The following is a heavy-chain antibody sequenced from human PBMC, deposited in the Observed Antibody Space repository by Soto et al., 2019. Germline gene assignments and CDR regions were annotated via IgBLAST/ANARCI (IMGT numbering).Heavy chain of an antibody. D-gene: IGHD3-22*01. CDR1: GFTFSSYW. J-gene: IGHJ4*02. V-gene: IGHV3-74*01. Sequence: GGSLRLSCASSGFTFSSYWMHWVRQAPGKGLVWLSRINRDGSSTSYADSVKGRFTISRDNAKNTLYLQMNSLRAEDTAVYYCARDPTYFYDSSGYYEKWGQETLVTVSS. CDR2: INRDGSST. CDR3: ARDPTYFYDSSGYYEK.